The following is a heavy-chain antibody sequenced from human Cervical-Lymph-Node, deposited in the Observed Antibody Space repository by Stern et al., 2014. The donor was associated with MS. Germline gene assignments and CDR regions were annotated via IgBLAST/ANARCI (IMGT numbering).Heavy chain of an antibody. CDR1: GFTFSSYG. J-gene: IGHJ4*02. CDR3: ARDYEDTSMLFDH. CDR2: ISYDGNHK. D-gene: IGHD2-8*01. Sequence: VQLVESGGAVVQPGRSLRLSCAASGFTFSSYGMHLVRQALGKGLEWVTVISYDGNHKYYAASVKGRFTISRDNSKNTLHLQMNSVTPDDTAIYYCARDYEDTSMLFDHWGQGTLVTVSS. V-gene: IGHV3-30*03.